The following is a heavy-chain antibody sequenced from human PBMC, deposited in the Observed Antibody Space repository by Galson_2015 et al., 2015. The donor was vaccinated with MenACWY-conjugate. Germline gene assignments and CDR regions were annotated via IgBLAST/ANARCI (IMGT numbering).Heavy chain of an antibody. CDR1: GFTFSSYA. CDR2: ISGSGGRT. CDR3: AKDRLADAGTIDY. V-gene: IGHV3-23*01. Sequence: SLRLSCAASGFTFSSYAMSWVRQAPGKGLEWVSAISGSGGRTYYADSVKRRFTISRDNSKNTLYLQMNSLRAEDTAVYYCAKDRLADAGTIDYWGQGTLVTVSS. J-gene: IGHJ4*02. D-gene: IGHD1-7*01.